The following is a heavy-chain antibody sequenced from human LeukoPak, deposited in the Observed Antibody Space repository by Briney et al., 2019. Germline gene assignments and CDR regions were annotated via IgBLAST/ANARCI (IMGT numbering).Heavy chain of an antibody. D-gene: IGHD5-18*01. Sequence: SETLSLTCAVYGGSFSGYYWSWIRQPPGKGLEWIGEINHSGSTNYNPSLKSRVTISVDTSKDQFSLKLSSVTAADTAVYYCATEPVDTAMVRDYYFDYWGQGTLVTVSS. CDR2: INHSGST. CDR1: GGSFSGYY. J-gene: IGHJ4*02. V-gene: IGHV4-34*01. CDR3: ATEPVDTAMVRDYYFDY.